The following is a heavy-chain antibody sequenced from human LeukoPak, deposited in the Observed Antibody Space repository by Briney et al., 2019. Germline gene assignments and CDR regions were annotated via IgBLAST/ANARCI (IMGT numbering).Heavy chain of an antibody. J-gene: IGHJ2*01. Sequence: GGSLRLSCAASGFTFSSYGMHWVRQAPGKGLEWLAVISYDGSNKYYAVSVKGRFTISRDNSKNTLYLQMNSLRAEDTAVYYCAKTGSRRVSWYFDLWGRGTLVTVSS. CDR1: GFTFSSYG. V-gene: IGHV3-30*18. CDR2: ISYDGSNK. D-gene: IGHD5/OR15-5a*01. CDR3: AKTGSRRVSWYFDL.